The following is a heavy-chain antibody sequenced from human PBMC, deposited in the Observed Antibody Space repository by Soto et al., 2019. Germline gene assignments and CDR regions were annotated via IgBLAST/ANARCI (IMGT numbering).Heavy chain of an antibody. J-gene: IGHJ4*02. Sequence: GASVKVSCKASGGTFSSYAISWVRQAPGQGLEWMGGIIPIFGTANYAQKFQGRVTITADESTSTAYMELSSLRSEDTAVYYCAREVGRLGSSEAFDYWGQGTLVTVSS. V-gene: IGHV1-69*13. CDR3: AREVGRLGSSEAFDY. D-gene: IGHD6-6*01. CDR1: GGTFSSYA. CDR2: IIPIFGTA.